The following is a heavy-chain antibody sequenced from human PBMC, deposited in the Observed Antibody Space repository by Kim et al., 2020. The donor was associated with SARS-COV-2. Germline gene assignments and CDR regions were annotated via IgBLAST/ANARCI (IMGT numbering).Heavy chain of an antibody. CDR3: AKLSHDYGGNYYGMDV. J-gene: IGHJ6*02. D-gene: IGHD4-17*01. Sequence: GGSLRLSCAASGFTFSSYGMHWVRQAPGKGLEWVAVISYDGSNKYYADSVKGRFTISRDNSKNTLYLQMNSLRAEDTAVYYCAKLSHDYGGNYYGMDVWGQGTTVTVSS. CDR2: ISYDGSNK. V-gene: IGHV3-30*18. CDR1: GFTFSSYG.